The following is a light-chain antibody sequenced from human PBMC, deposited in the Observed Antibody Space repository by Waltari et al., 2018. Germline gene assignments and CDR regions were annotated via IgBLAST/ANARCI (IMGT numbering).Light chain of an antibody. CDR1: SSTSGSYN. Sequence: QSVLTQPPSASGTPGQRVTISCSGSSSTSGSYNVYCYQHLPGTAPKLLISRNKQRPSGVPDRFSGSKSGASASLAISALRSEDEADYYCATWDASLSGWVFGGGTKLTVL. CDR2: RNK. V-gene: IGLV1-47*01. J-gene: IGLJ3*02. CDR3: ATWDASLSGWV.